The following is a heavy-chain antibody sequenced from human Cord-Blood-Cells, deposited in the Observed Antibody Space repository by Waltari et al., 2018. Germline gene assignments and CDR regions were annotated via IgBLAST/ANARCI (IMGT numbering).Heavy chain of an antibody. CDR1: GGSHSSYH. CDR2: ILNSGST. CDR3: ARDGSRYYYYGMDV. V-gene: IGHV4-4*07. J-gene: IGHJ6*02. Sequence: QVQLQESGPGLVKPSETLSLTCTVSGGSHSSYHWGWIREPAGKGLEWIGRILNSGSTNYNPSLKSRVTMSVDTSKNQFSLKLSSVTAADTAVYYCARDGSRYYYYGMDVWGQGTTVTVSS.